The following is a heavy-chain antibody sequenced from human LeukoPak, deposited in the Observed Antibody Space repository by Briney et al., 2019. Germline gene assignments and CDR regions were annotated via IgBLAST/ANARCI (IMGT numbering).Heavy chain of an antibody. Sequence: GGALSLSCAASGFTFSDYSMNWVRQAPGKGLEWVSYIDGSGDTIYYADSVKGRFTISRDNAKNSLDLQMNSLRDEDTAVYYCSRRFDRWGQGTLVTVSS. V-gene: IGHV3-48*02. J-gene: IGHJ4*02. CDR3: SRRFDR. CDR2: IDGSGDTI. CDR1: GFTFSDYS.